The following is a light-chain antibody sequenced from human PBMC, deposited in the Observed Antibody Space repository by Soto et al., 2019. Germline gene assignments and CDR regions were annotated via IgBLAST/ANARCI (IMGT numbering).Light chain of an antibody. CDR3: AAWDDSLSVVV. CDR2: STN. V-gene: IGLV1-44*01. J-gene: IGLJ2*01. Sequence: QSVLTQPPSASGTPGQRVTISCSGSSSNIGRDTVNWYQQLPGTAPKLLIYSTNQRPSGVPDRFSGSKSGTSASLAISGLQSEDEADYYCAAWDDSLSVVVFGGGTKLTVL. CDR1: SSNIGRDT.